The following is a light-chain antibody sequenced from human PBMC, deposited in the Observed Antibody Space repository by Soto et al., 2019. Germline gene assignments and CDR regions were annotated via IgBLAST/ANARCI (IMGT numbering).Light chain of an antibody. CDR2: NAF. J-gene: IGKJ4*01. V-gene: IGKV3-20*01. Sequence: EIVLTQSPGTLSLSPGERATLSCRASQSVSNNYLAWYQQKPGQAPRLLIYNAFNRATGIPDRFSGSGSGTDFTLTISRLEPEDFAVYYCQQYGSSPGTFGGGTKVDI. CDR1: QSVSNNY. CDR3: QQYGSSPGT.